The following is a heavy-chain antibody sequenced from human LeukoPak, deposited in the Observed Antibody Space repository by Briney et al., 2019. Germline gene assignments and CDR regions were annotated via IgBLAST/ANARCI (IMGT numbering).Heavy chain of an antibody. CDR2: IHHSGST. Sequence: KPSETLSLTCTVSGGSISSGGYSWSWLRQPPGKGLEWIGYIHHSGSTYYNPSLKSRVTISVDRSKNQFSLKLSSVTAADTAVYYCARGYCGGDCYSPRITKLFDYWGQGTLVTVSS. D-gene: IGHD2-21*02. J-gene: IGHJ4*02. CDR1: GGSISSGGYS. V-gene: IGHV4-30-2*01. CDR3: ARGYCGGDCYSPRITKLFDY.